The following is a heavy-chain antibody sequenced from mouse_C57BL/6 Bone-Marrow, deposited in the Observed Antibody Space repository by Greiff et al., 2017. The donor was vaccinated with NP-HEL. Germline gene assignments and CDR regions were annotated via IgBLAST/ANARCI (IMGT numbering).Heavy chain of an antibody. J-gene: IGHJ2*01. CDR2: IYPSSGNT. D-gene: IGHD2-2*01. Sequence: QVQLQQPGAELVRPGASVKLSCKASGYTFTSYWMSWVKQRTGQGLEWIGKIYPSSGNTYYNEKFKGKATLTVDKSSSTAYMELSSLTSEDSAVYVCASGGYDYDGLDYWGQGTTLTVSS. V-gene: IGHV1-81*01. CDR3: ASGGYDYDGLDY. CDR1: GYTFTSYW.